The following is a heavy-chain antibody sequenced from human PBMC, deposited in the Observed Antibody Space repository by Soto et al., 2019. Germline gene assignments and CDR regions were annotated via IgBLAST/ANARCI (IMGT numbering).Heavy chain of an antibody. Sequence: QVQLVQSGAEVKTPGSSLKVSCTVSGSRFSNYVISWVRQAPGHGLEWLGRTIPIFNSTQYAQKFQGRVTITAVKSTNTASVELSSLRSDDTAVYYCAREGRGKKAGYNGLVSLGYWGQGTLVTVSS. J-gene: IGHJ4*02. CDR2: TIPIFNST. D-gene: IGHD2-2*02. CDR3: AREGRGKKAGYNGLVSLGY. CDR1: GSRFSNYV. V-gene: IGHV1-69*06.